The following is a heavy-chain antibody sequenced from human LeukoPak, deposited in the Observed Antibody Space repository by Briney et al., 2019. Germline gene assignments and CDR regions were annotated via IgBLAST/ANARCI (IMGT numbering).Heavy chain of an antibody. J-gene: IGHJ4*02. Sequence: PGGSLRLSCAASGFTFSSYAMSWVRQAPGKGLEWVSAISGSGGSTYYADSVKGRFTISRDNSKNTLYLQMNSLRAEDTAVYYCAKRDYYGSGARGDYFDYWGQGTLVTVSS. CDR2: ISGSGGST. CDR1: GFTFSSYA. D-gene: IGHD3-10*01. CDR3: AKRDYYGSGARGDYFDY. V-gene: IGHV3-23*01.